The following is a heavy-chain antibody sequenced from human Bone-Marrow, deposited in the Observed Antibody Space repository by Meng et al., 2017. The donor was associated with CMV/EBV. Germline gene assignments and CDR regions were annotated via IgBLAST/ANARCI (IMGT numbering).Heavy chain of an antibody. V-gene: IGHV3-21*01. Sequence: GGSLRLSCTVSGDSISSSIYYWGWVRQAPGEGLEWVSSITSSSRSIYYADSVKGRFTISRDNAKNSLYLEMNSLRAEDTAVYYCARVRYYDSRGTPGDIDYWGQGTLVTVYS. D-gene: IGHD3-22*01. J-gene: IGHJ4*02. CDR2: ITSSSRSI. CDR1: GDSISSSIYY. CDR3: ARVRYYDSRGTPGDIDY.